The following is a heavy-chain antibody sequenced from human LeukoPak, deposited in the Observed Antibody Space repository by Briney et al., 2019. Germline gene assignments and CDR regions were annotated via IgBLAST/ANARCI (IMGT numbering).Heavy chain of an antibody. D-gene: IGHD5-12*01. CDR3: ARDDHIVATISFDY. V-gene: IGHV1-2*02. Sequence: ASVKVSCKASGYTFTGYYMHWVRQAPGQGLEWMGWINPNSGDTDYAQKFQGRVTMTRDTSISTAYMELSRLRSDDTAVYYCARDDHIVATISFDYWGQGTLVTVSS. CDR1: GYTFTGYY. CDR2: INPNSGDT. J-gene: IGHJ4*02.